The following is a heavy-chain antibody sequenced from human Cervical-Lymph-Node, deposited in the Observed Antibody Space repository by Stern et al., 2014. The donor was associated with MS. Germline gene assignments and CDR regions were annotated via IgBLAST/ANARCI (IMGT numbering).Heavy chain of an antibody. J-gene: IGHJ4*02. CDR2: ISWNSGSI. CDR1: GFTFDDYA. D-gene: IGHD6-19*01. Sequence: EVQLVESGGGLVQPGRSLRLSCAASGFTFDDYAMHWVRQAPGKGLEWVSGISWNSGSIGYADSVKGRFTISRDNAKNSLYLQMNSLRAEDTALYYCAKAKYSSGWIDYWGQGTLVTVSS. CDR3: AKAKYSSGWIDY. V-gene: IGHV3-9*01.